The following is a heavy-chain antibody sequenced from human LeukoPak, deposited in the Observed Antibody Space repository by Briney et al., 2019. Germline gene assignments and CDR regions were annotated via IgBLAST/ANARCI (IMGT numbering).Heavy chain of an antibody. CDR3: ARGRDDYDSSDFPLMLY. V-gene: IGHV1-24*01. D-gene: IGHD3-22*01. CDR1: GYTLTELS. Sequence: ASVKVSCKVSGYTLTELSMHWVRQAPGKGLEWMGGFDPEDGETIYAQKFQGRVTMTEDTSTDTAYMELSSLRSEDTAVYYCARGRDDYDSSDFPLMLYWGQGTLVAVSS. CDR2: FDPEDGET. J-gene: IGHJ4*02.